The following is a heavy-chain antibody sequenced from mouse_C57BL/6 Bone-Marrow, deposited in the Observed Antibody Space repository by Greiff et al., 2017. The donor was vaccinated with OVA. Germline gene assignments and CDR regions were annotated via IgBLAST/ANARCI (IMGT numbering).Heavy chain of an antibody. CDR2: IWSGGST. CDR3: GRGGYDYPAWFAY. D-gene: IGHD2-4*01. CDR1: GFSLTSYG. J-gene: IGHJ3*01. Sequence: VQVVESGPGLVQPSQSLSITCTVSGFSLTSYGVHWVRQSPGKGLEWLGVIWSGGSTAYNAAFISRLSISKDNSKGQVFFKMNSLQAYDTAIYYCGRGGYDYPAWFAYWGQGNLVTVS. V-gene: IGHV2-2*01.